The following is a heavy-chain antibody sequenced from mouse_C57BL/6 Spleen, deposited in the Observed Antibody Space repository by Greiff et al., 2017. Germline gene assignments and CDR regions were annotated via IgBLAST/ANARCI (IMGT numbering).Heavy chain of an antibody. CDR3: ASPLNYDYDEAWVAY. CDR1: GYTFTDHT. J-gene: IGHJ3*01. D-gene: IGHD2-4*01. V-gene: IGHV1-78*01. CDR2: IYPRDGST. Sequence: QVQLQQSDAELVKPGASVKISCKVSGYTFTDHTIHWMKQRPEQGLEWIGYIYPRDGSTKYNEKFKGKATLTADKSSSTAYMQLNSLTSEDSAVYFCASPLNYDYDEAWVAYWGQGTLVTVSA.